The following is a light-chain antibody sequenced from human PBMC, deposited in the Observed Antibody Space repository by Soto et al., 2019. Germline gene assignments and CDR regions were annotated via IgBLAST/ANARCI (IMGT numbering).Light chain of an antibody. V-gene: IGKV3-20*01. CDR2: GSS. CDR1: QSVTNNY. CDR3: QQYGSSPPYT. Sequence: EVVLTQSPGTLSLSPGERVTLSCRASQSVTNNYFAWYQQKPGQGPRLLIFGSSDRATGIPDRFSGSGSGTDFTLTISRLEPEDFAVYYCQQYGSSPPYTFGQGTKLEIK. J-gene: IGKJ2*01.